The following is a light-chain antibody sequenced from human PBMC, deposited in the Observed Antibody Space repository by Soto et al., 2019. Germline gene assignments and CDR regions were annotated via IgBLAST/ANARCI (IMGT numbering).Light chain of an antibody. CDR3: SFSPGNLTWL. Sequence: QSALTQPRSVSGSPGQSVTISCTATGSDVGDSSHVSWYQLHPGKAPKLMIYEVNNRPSGVPDRFSGSKSGSTASLTISGLLVQDEAGHNCSFSPGNLTWLFGGGTNLPVL. CDR2: EVN. V-gene: IGLV2-11*01. J-gene: IGLJ3*02. CDR1: GSDVGDSSH.